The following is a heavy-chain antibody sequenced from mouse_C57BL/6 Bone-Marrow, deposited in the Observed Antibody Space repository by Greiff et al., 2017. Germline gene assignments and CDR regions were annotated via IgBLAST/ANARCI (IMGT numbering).Heavy chain of an antibody. D-gene: IGHD1-1*01. V-gene: IGHV3-6*01. CDR2: ISYDGSN. J-gene: IGHJ1*03. Sequence: DVKLQESGPGLVKPSQSLSLTCSVTGYSITSGYYWNWIRQFPGNKLEWMGYISYDGSNNYNPSLKNRISITRDTSKNQFFLKLNSVTTEDTATYYCARIPTTVVATGYFDVWGTGTTVTVSS. CDR1: GYSITSGYY. CDR3: ARIPTTVVATGYFDV.